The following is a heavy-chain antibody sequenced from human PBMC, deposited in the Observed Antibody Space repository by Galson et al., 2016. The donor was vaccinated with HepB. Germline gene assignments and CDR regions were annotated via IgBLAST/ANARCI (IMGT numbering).Heavy chain of an antibody. Sequence: SLRLSCAASGFSVKTYAVNWVRQAPGKGLEWVAVLSTNGLSQHYADSVKGRFTISKDNSKNTLYLQMNSLRVEETAIYYCARMFPLYSSGWYVRGDGWFDSWGQGTLVTVSS. CDR2: LSTNGLSQ. D-gene: IGHD6-19*01. CDR1: GFSVKTYA. J-gene: IGHJ5*01. CDR3: ARMFPLYSSGWYVRGDGWFDS. V-gene: IGHV3-30-3*01.